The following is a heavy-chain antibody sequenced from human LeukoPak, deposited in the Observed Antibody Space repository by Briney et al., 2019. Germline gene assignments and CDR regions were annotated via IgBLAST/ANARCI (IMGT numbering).Heavy chain of an antibody. CDR3: ARGPYYLDSSGYYPDY. D-gene: IGHD3-22*01. Sequence: PSETLSLTCTVSGGSITSSSYYWGWIRQPPGKGLEWIGTIYHSGSTYYNPSLKSRVTISVDTSKNQFSLKLSSVTAADTAVYYCARGPYYLDSSGYYPDYWGQGTLVTVSS. J-gene: IGHJ4*02. V-gene: IGHV4-39*07. CDR2: IYHSGST. CDR1: GGSITSSSYY.